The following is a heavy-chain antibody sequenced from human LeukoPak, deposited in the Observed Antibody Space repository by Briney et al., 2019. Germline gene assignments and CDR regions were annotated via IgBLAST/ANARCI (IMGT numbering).Heavy chain of an antibody. CDR1: GGSISSYY. CDR3: ARMTQVEMATIAFDFDY. J-gene: IGHJ4*02. D-gene: IGHD5-12*01. V-gene: IGHV4-59*08. Sequence: SSETLSLTCTVSGGSISSYYWSWIRQPPGKGLEWIGYIYYSGSTNYNPSLKSRVTISVDTSKNQFSLKLSSVTAADTAVYYCARMTQVEMATIAFDFDYWGQGTLVTVSS. CDR2: IYYSGST.